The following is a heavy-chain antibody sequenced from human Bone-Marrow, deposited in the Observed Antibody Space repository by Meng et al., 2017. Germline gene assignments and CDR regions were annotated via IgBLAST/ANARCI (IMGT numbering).Heavy chain of an antibody. Sequence: SETLSLTCTVSGGSISSYYWSWIRQPPGKGLEWIGYIYYSGSTNYNPSLKSRVTISVDTSKNQFSLKLSSVTAADTAVYYCARSHDSSGYYYTLAFDICGQGTMVTVSS. CDR2: IYYSGST. D-gene: IGHD3-22*01. CDR1: GGSISSYY. V-gene: IGHV4-59*01. CDR3: ARSHDSSGYYYTLAFDI. J-gene: IGHJ3*02.